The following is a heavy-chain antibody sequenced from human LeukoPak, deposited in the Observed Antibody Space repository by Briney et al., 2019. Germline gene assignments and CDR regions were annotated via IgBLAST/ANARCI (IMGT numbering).Heavy chain of an antibody. V-gene: IGHV3-21*01. J-gene: IGHJ4*02. CDR1: GFIFSNYT. D-gene: IGHD2-21*01. Sequence: PGGSLRLSCAASGFIFSNYTMNWVRQAPGKGLEWVSSIISNSDYIYYADSVKGRFTISRDNAKNSLYLQMNSLRAEDTAVYYCARGLCGGDCYDYWGQGTLVTVSS. CDR2: IISNSDYI. CDR3: ARGLCGGDCYDY.